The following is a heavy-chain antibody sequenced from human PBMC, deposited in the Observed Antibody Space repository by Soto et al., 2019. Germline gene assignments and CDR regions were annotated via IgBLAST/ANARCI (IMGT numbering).Heavy chain of an antibody. CDR1: GFTVSSNY. J-gene: IGHJ2*01. CDR3: AREFPGAYYDLWSGRQNWYFDL. CDR2: IYSGGST. Sequence: EVQLVESGGGLVQPGGSLRLSCAASGFTVSSNYMSWVRQAPGKGLEWVSVIYSGGSTYYADSVKGRFTISRDNSKNTLYLQMNSLRAEDTAVYYCAREFPGAYYDLWSGRQNWYFDLWGRGTLVTVAS. V-gene: IGHV3-66*01. D-gene: IGHD3-3*01.